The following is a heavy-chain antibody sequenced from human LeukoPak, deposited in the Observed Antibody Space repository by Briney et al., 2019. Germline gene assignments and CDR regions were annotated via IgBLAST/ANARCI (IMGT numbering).Heavy chain of an antibody. D-gene: IGHD7-27*01. V-gene: IGHV4-59*01. CDR2: IYYSGST. Sequence: PSETLSLTCTVSGGSISSYYWSWIRQPPGKGLEWIGYIYYSGSTNYNPSLKSRVTISVDTSKNQFSLKLSSVTAADTAVYYCARGGLTGVYFDPWGQGTLVTVSS. CDR3: ARGGLTGVYFDP. CDR1: GGSISSYY. J-gene: IGHJ5*02.